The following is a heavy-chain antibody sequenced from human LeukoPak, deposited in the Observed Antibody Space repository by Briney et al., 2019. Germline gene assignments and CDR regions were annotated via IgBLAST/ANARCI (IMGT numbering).Heavy chain of an antibody. J-gene: IGHJ6*04. Sequence: ASVKVSCKASGYTFAIYNVYWVRQATGKGLEWMGWMYPRTGLAGYAQKFRDRVNMTRNTFITTAYMELTSLRSEDTAVYFCARGGIRDSNNVNYLYMDVWGKGTTVIVSS. CDR2: MYPRTGLA. V-gene: IGHV1-8*01. D-gene: IGHD4-11*01. CDR1: GYTFAIYN. CDR3: ARGGIRDSNNVNYLYMDV.